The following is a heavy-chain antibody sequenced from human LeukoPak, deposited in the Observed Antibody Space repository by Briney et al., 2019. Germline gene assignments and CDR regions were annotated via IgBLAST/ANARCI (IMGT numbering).Heavy chain of an antibody. CDR3: ARGARLWFGELLQPRYYYGMDV. Sequence: SETLSLTCAVYGGSFSSYYWSWIRQPPGKGLEWIGEINHSGSTNYNPSLKSRVTISVDTSKNQFSLKLSSVTAADTAVYYCARGARLWFGELLQPRYYYGMDVWGQGTTVTVSS. J-gene: IGHJ6*02. V-gene: IGHV4-34*01. CDR1: GGSFSSYY. CDR2: INHSGST. D-gene: IGHD3-10*01.